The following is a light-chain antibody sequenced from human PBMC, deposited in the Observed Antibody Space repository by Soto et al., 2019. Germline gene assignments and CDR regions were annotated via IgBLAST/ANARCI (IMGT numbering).Light chain of an antibody. CDR2: RVS. CDR1: QSVGSL. CDR3: QQYNTWPIT. J-gene: IGKJ5*01. V-gene: IGKV3-15*01. Sequence: EVVMTQSPATLSVSPGEGATLSCRASQSVGSLVAWYQQKPGQAPRLLIYRVSTRATDIAARFTGSGSGTEFTLTISSLQTEDFAVYYCQQYNTWPITFGPGTRLEIK.